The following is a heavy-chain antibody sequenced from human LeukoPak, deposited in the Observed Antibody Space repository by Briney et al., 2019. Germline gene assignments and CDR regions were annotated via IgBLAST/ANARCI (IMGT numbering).Heavy chain of an antibody. CDR3: ARVRDCGGGSCFSYLDY. CDR1: GFTFSSYY. CDR2: INGDESST. D-gene: IGHD2-15*01. V-gene: IGHV3-74*01. J-gene: IGHJ4*02. Sequence: PGGSLRLSCGASGFTFSSYYMHWVRQVPGKGLVWVSRINGDESSTTYADSVKGRFTISRDNAKNTLYLQMNTLRAEDTAVYYCARVRDCGGGSCFSYLDYWGQGTLVTVSS.